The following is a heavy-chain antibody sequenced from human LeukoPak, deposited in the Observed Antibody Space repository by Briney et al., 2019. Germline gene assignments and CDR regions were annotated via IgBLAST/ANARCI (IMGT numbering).Heavy chain of an antibody. Sequence: KPSETLSLTCTVSGGSISSSSYYWGWIRQPPGKGLEWIGRIYSSGGTNYNPSLKSRVTISLDTSKTQFSLRLSSVTAADTAMYYCASWRPYNYGSSAENYWGQGTLVTVSS. CDR2: IYSSGGT. D-gene: IGHD3-10*01. J-gene: IGHJ4*02. V-gene: IGHV4-39*01. CDR3: ASWRPYNYGSSAENY. CDR1: GGSISSSSYY.